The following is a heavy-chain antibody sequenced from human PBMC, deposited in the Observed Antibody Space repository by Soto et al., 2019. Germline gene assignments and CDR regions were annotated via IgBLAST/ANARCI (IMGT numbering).Heavy chain of an antibody. CDR2: INSDGSST. J-gene: IGHJ5*02. V-gene: IGHV3-74*01. CDR1: GFTFSSYW. D-gene: IGHD6-13*01. Sequence: EVQLVESGGGLVQPGGSLRLSCAASGFTFSSYWMYWVRQAPGKGLVWVSRINSDGSSTSYADSVKGRFTISRDNAKNTLYLQMNSLRAEDTAVYYCARGEQQLVRGHNWFDPWGQGTLVTVSS. CDR3: ARGEQQLVRGHNWFDP.